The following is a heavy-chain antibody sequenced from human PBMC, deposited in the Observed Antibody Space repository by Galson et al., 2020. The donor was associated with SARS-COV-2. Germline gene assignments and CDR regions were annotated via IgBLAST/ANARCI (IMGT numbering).Heavy chain of an antibody. CDR3: AKGDMGNDYFDY. CDR1: GFTFSSYW. D-gene: IGHD7-27*01. Sequence: GGSLRLSCAASGFTFSSYWMHWVRQAPGKGLVWVSRLYSEGSSTTYADSVKGRFTIPGANAKNTLYLQMNSLRAEETAVYYCAKGDMGNDYFDYWGQGTLVTVSS. V-gene: IGHV3-74*01. J-gene: IGHJ4*02. CDR2: LYSEGSST.